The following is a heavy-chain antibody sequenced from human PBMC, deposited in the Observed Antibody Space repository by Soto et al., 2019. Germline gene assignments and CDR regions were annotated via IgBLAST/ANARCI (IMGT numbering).Heavy chain of an antibody. CDR3: ARGVDTAMASGYYYFDY. CDR1: GGSFSGYY. Sequence: QVQLQQWGAGLLKPSETLSLTCAVYGGSFSGYYWSWIRQPPGKGLEWIGEINHSGSTNYNPSLKGRVTISVDTSKNQFSLKLSSVPAADTAVYYCARGVDTAMASGYYYFDYWGQGTLVTVSS. D-gene: IGHD5-18*01. V-gene: IGHV4-34*01. J-gene: IGHJ4*02. CDR2: INHSGST.